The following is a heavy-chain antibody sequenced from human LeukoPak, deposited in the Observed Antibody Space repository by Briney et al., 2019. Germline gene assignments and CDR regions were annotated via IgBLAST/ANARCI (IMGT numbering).Heavy chain of an antibody. CDR2: IYYSGST. CDR3: AGGVVIAPQTFDY. CDR1: GESISGFY. V-gene: IGHV4-59*01. D-gene: IGHD2-21*01. Sequence: SETLSLTCTASGESISGFYWTWIRQPPGKGLEWIGYIYYSGSTNYNPSLKSRVTISVDTSKNQFSLKLSSVTAADTAVYYCAGGVVIAPQTFDYWGQGTLVTVSS. J-gene: IGHJ4*02.